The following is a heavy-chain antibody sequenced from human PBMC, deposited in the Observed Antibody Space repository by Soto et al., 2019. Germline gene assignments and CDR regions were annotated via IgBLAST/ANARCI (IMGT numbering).Heavy chain of an antibody. D-gene: IGHD3-22*01. CDR2: VKPDGSAT. J-gene: IGHJ6*02. Sequence: GGSLRLSCAASGFTFNYYWMTWVRQAPGKGLEWVANVKPDGSATFYADSLKGRFTISRDNAKNSVSLQMDSLRADDTAVYYCARDRERVTVNGGIALGAMEVWGQGTTVTVSS. CDR1: GFTFNYYW. V-gene: IGHV3-7*03. CDR3: ARDRERVTVNGGIALGAMEV.